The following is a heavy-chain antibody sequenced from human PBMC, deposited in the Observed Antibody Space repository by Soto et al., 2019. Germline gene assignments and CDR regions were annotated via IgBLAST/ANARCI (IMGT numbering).Heavy chain of an antibody. V-gene: IGHV1-18*01. CDR3: ARDLVAVAGTWFDP. D-gene: IGHD6-19*01. Sequence: QVQLVQSGAEVKKPGASVKVSCKASGYTFTSYGISWVRQAPGQGLEWMGWISAYNGNTNYAQKLPGRVTMTTDKSPSAAYMELRSLRSDDTAVHYCARDLVAVAGTWFDPWGQGTLVTVSS. CDR1: GYTFTSYG. J-gene: IGHJ5*02. CDR2: ISAYNGNT.